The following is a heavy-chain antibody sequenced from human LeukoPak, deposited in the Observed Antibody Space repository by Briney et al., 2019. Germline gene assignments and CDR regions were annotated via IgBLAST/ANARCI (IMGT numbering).Heavy chain of an antibody. J-gene: IGHJ4*02. CDR3: VKGHHYGSGGYWV. CDR1: GFTFSGYA. Sequence: GGSLRLSCAASGFTFSGYAMTWVRQAPGKGLERVSAISGSDGSTYYADSVKGRFTISRDNSKNTLYLQMNSLRAEDTAVYYCVKGHHYGSGGYWVWGQGTLVTVSS. D-gene: IGHD3-10*01. V-gene: IGHV3-23*01. CDR2: ISGSDGST.